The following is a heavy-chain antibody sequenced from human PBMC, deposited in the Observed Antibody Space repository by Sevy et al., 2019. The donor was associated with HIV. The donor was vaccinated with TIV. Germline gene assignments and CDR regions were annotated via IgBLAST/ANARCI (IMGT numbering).Heavy chain of an antibody. CDR2: INHSGST. CDR3: ASSLLLWFGELPKAYYGMDV. V-gene: IGHV4-34*01. CDR1: GGSFSGYY. D-gene: IGHD3-10*01. Sequence: SETLSLTCAVYGGSFSGYYWSWIRQPPGKGLEWIGEINHSGSTNYNPSLKSRVTISVDTSKNQFSLKLSSVTAADTAVYYCASSLLLWFGELPKAYYGMDVWGQGTTVTVSS. J-gene: IGHJ6*02.